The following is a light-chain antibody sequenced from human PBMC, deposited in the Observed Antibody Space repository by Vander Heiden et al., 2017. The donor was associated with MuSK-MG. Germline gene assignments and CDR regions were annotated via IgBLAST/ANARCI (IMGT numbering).Light chain of an antibody. J-gene: IGKJ4*01. CDR1: QTVLYTSNNKNY. CDR3: QQYDTIPIT. V-gene: IGKV4-1*01. Sequence: DIVMTQSPDSLAVSLGERATINCKSSQTVLYTSNNKNYLAWYQQKPGQPPKLLIYWASTRESGVPDRFSGSGSGTDFTLTISSLQAEDVAVYYCQQYDTIPITFGGGTKVEIK. CDR2: WAS.